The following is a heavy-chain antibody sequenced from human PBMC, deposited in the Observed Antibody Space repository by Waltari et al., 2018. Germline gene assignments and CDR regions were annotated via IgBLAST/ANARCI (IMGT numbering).Heavy chain of an antibody. CDR2: INHISGGT. CDR1: GYNFTGYY. CDR3: AAAGPEDAFDI. D-gene: IGHD6-13*01. J-gene: IGHJ3*02. V-gene: IGHV1-2*02. Sequence: QVQLVQSGAEVKKPGASVKVSCKASGYNFTGYYMHWVRPAPGQGLEWMGCINHISGGTNDAQKFQGRVTITRDTSISTAYMELSRLRSDDTAVYYCAAAGPEDAFDIWGQGTMVTVSS.